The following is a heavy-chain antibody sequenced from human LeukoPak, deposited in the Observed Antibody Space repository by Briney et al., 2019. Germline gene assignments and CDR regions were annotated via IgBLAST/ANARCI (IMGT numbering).Heavy chain of an antibody. D-gene: IGHD5-18*01. CDR2: IYNSGST. Sequence: SETLSLACSVSGGSISSGSYYWSWIRQPAGKGLEWIGRIYNSGSTNYNPSLKSRVTISVDTSKNQFSLKLSSVTAADTAVYYCARDRHTSYGPLYYYYMDVWGKGTTVTISS. J-gene: IGHJ6*03. CDR3: ARDRHTSYGPLYYYYMDV. CDR1: GGSISSGSYY. V-gene: IGHV4-61*02.